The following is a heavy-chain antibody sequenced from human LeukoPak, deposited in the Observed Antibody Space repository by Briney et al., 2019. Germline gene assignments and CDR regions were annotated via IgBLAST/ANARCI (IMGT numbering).Heavy chain of an antibody. CDR3: ATWVYDFWNGGYYYYYMDV. CDR2: IIPIFGIA. Sequence: ASVKVSCKASGGTFSSYAISWVRQAPGQGLEWMGGIIPIFGIANYAQKFQGRVTITTDESTSTAYMELSSLRSEDTAVYYCATWVYDFWNGGYYYYYMDVWGKGTTVTVSS. J-gene: IGHJ6*03. CDR1: GGTFSSYA. V-gene: IGHV1-69*05. D-gene: IGHD3-3*01.